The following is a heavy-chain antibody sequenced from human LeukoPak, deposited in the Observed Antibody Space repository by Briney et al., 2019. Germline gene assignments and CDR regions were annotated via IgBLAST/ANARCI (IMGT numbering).Heavy chain of an antibody. CDR3: TRSLNAPREYSGYDLGGHDAFDI. V-gene: IGHV3-73*01. CDR2: IRSKANSYAP. D-gene: IGHD5-12*01. Sequence: GGSLRLSCAASGFTFSLSGMHWVRQASGKGLEWVGRIRSKANSYAPAYAASVKVRFTISRDDSKNKAYLQMNSLKTEDTAVYYCTRSLNAPREYSGYDLGGHDAFDIWGQGTMVTVSS. CDR1: GFTFSLSG. J-gene: IGHJ3*02.